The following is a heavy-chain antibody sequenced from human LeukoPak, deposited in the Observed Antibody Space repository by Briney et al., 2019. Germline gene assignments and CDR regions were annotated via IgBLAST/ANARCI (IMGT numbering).Heavy chain of an antibody. J-gene: IGHJ4*02. D-gene: IGHD1-26*01. V-gene: IGHV1-69*05. CDR2: IIPIFGTA. CDR3: ARGGSGSYEYYFDY. Sequence: GASVKVSCKASGGTFSSYAISWVRQAPGQGLESMGGIIPIFGTANYAEQFQGRVTITTDESTSTAYMELSSLRSEDTAVYYCARGGSGSYEYYFDYWGQGTLVTVSS. CDR1: GGTFSSYA.